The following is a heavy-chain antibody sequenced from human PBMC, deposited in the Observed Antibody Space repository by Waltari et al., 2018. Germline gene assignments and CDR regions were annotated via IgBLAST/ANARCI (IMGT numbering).Heavy chain of an antibody. CDR2: IYPSGST. D-gene: IGHD3-3*01. J-gene: IGHJ4*02. Sequence: QVQLQESGPGLVKPSETLSPTCTVSGYSISSGYYWGWIRPHPGKGLAWIGSIYPSGSTYYNPSLKSRVTISVDTSKNQFSLKLSSVTAADTAVYYCARDQAHDFWSGYYTFDYWGQGTLVTVSS. V-gene: IGHV4-38-2*02. CDR3: ARDQAHDFWSGYYTFDY. CDR1: GYSISSGYY.